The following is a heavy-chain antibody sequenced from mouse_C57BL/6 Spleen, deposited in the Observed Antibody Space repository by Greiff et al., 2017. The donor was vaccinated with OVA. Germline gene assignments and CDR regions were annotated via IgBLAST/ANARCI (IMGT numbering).Heavy chain of an antibody. Sequence: VQLKESGGGLVKPGGSLKLSCAASGFTFSDYGMHWVRQAPEKGLEWVAYISSGSSTIYYADTVKGRFTISRDNAKNTLFLQMTSLKSEDTAMYYCAILYDGYYVGAMDYWGQGTSVTVSS. D-gene: IGHD2-3*01. CDR1: GFTFSDYG. V-gene: IGHV5-17*01. J-gene: IGHJ4*01. CDR2: ISSGSSTI. CDR3: AILYDGYYVGAMDY.